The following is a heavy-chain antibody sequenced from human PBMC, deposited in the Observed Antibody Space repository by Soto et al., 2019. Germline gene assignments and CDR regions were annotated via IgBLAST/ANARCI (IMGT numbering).Heavy chain of an antibody. Sequence: QVRLVQSGAEVKKPGASVKVSCKASGYTFTSYAMHWVHQAPGQRLEWMGWINAGNGNTKYSQKFQGRVTITRDTSASTAYMELSSLRSEDTAVYYCATIAAAGHFDYWGQGTLVTVSS. CDR3: ATIAAAGHFDY. CDR1: GYTFTSYA. V-gene: IGHV1-3*01. J-gene: IGHJ4*02. CDR2: INAGNGNT. D-gene: IGHD6-13*01.